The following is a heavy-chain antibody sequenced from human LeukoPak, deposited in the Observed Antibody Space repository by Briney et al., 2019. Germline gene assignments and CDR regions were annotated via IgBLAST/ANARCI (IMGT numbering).Heavy chain of an antibody. D-gene: IGHD3-22*01. Sequence: PGGSLRLSCAASGFTFSNYAMSWVRQAPGKGLEWVSGISGSGTSTYYADSVKGRFTISRGNSKNTLYLQMNSLRAEDTAVYYCASRNYYDSSGYYYYYFDYWGQGILVTVSS. CDR1: GFTFSNYA. CDR3: ASRNYYDSSGYYYYYFDY. J-gene: IGHJ4*02. V-gene: IGHV3-23*01. CDR2: ISGSGTST.